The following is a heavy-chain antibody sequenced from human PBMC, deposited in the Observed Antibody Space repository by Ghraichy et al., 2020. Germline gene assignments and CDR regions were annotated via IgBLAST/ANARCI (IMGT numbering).Heavy chain of an antibody. Sequence: SETLSLTCAVYGGSFSGYYWSWIRQPPGKGVEWIGEINHSGSTNYNPSLKSRVTISVDTSKNQFSLKLSSVTAADTAVYYCARVGYYDFWSGLTYYYYYMDVWGKGTTVTVSS. CDR1: GGSFSGYY. CDR2: INHSGST. J-gene: IGHJ6*03. V-gene: IGHV4-34*01. CDR3: ARVGYYDFWSGLTYYYYYMDV. D-gene: IGHD3-3*01.